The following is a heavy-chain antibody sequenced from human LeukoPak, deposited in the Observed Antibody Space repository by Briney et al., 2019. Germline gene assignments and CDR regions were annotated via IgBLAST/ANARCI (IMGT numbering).Heavy chain of an antibody. D-gene: IGHD2-21*01. V-gene: IGHV3-74*01. Sequence: PGGSLRLSCAASGFTLSGYWMHWFRQAPGEGLVWVSRMNSDGTVTTYADSVRGRFTISRDNAKNTLYLQMSSLRAGDTAVYYCARYVVASACFDSWGQGTPVTVSS. CDR1: GFTLSGYW. CDR3: ARYVVASACFDS. CDR2: MNSDGTVT. J-gene: IGHJ4*02.